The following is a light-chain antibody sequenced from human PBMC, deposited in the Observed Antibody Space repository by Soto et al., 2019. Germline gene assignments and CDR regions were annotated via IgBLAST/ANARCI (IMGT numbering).Light chain of an antibody. V-gene: IGLV2-14*01. CDR1: SSDVGGYNY. Sequence: QSVLTQPASVSGSPGQSITISCTGTSSDVGGYNYVSWYQQHPGKAPKLMIYEVSNRPSGVSNRFSGSKSGNTASLTISELQAEDEADYYCSSYTSSSTLYVFGTGTKVTV. CDR3: SSYTSSSTLYV. CDR2: EVS. J-gene: IGLJ1*01.